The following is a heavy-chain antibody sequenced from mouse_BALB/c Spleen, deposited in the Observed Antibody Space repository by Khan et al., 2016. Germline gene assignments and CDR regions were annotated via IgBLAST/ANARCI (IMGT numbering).Heavy chain of an antibody. CDR1: GYTFTSYW. J-gene: IGHJ2*01. CDR3: ARGDY. V-gene: IGHV1-7*01. Sequence: QVQLQQSGTELAKPGASVHMSCTASGYTFTSYWMHWVKQRPGQGLEWIGYINPHTGYTDYNQKFKDKATLTADKSSSTAYMQLSSLTSEDSAVYYCARGDYWGQGTTLTVSS. CDR2: INPHTGYT.